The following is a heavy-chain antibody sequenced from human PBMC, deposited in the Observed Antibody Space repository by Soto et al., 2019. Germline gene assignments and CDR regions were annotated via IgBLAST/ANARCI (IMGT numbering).Heavy chain of an antibody. CDR1: GFTFISYV. CDR3: AREGAPAGDYFDY. J-gene: IGHJ4*02. D-gene: IGHD3-10*01. Sequence: VSLRLSCAASGFTFISYVMSWVRQAPGKGLEWVSLISDSGGTTYYADSVKGRFTISRDNSKNTLYLQMNSLRAEDTAVYYCAREGAPAGDYFDYWGQGTLVTVSS. V-gene: IGHV3-23*01. CDR2: ISDSGGTT.